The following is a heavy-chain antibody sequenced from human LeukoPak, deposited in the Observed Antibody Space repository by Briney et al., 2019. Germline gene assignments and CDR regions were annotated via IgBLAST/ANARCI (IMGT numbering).Heavy chain of an antibody. CDR3: ARDNSDGSIVWFDP. V-gene: IGHV3-66*01. Sequence: GGSLRLSCAASGFTVSSNYMSWVRQAPGKGLEWVSVICSGGSTYYADSVKGRFTISRDNSKNTLYLQMNSLRAEDTAVYYCARDNSDGSIVWFDPWGQGTLVTVSS. CDR1: GFTVSSNY. D-gene: IGHD2-15*01. J-gene: IGHJ5*02. CDR2: ICSGGST.